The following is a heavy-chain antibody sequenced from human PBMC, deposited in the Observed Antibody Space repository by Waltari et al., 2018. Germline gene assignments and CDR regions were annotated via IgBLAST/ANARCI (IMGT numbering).Heavy chain of an antibody. V-gene: IGHV4-38-2*01. CDR2: TYHSGST. Sequence: QVQLQESGPGLVKPSETLSLTCAVPGYSISSGYHWGWIRQPPGKGLEWIGSTYHSGSTYYNPSLKSRVTISVDTSKNQFSLKLSSVTAADTAVYYCATIAAAAYFDYWGQGTLVTVSS. CDR3: ATIAAAAYFDY. D-gene: IGHD6-13*01. J-gene: IGHJ4*02. CDR1: GYSISSGYH.